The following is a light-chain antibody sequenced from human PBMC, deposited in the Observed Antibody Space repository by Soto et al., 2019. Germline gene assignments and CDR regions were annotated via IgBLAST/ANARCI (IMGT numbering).Light chain of an antibody. CDR3: SSYKSSSPLPYV. CDR2: EVS. Sequence: QSALTQPASVSGSPGQSITISCTGTSSDVGGYNYVSWYQQHPGKAPKLMIYEVSNRPSGVSNRFSGSKSGNTASLTISGLQAEDEADYYCSSYKSSSPLPYVFGTGTKLTVL. J-gene: IGLJ1*01. V-gene: IGLV2-14*01. CDR1: SSDVGGYNY.